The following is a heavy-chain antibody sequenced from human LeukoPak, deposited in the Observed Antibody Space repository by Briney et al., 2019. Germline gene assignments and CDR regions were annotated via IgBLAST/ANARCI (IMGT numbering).Heavy chain of an antibody. CDR2: ISTSGSTI. V-gene: IGHV3-11*04. D-gene: IGHD2-8*01. CDR3: ARYSCSNGVCFDY. J-gene: IGHJ4*02. Sequence: TGGSLRLSCTASGFTFSVYYMSWIRQAPGKGLEWVSYISTSGSTIYYGDSAKGRFTISRDNAKNSLYLQMNRLRAEDTAVYYCARYSCSNGVCFDYWGQGTLVTVSS. CDR1: GFTFSVYY.